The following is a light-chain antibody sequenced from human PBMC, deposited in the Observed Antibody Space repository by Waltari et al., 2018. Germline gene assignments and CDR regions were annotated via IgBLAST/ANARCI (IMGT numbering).Light chain of an antibody. CDR3: SSYTYRSTCV. Sequence: QSALTQPASVSGSPGQSITISCTGTSSDVGSYDYVSWYQQHPGKAPKLLIYDVRKRPSGISNRFSGSKSAYTASLTISGLQAEDEADYYCSSYTYRSTCVFGTGTKVTVL. CDR2: DVR. V-gene: IGLV2-14*01. CDR1: SSDVGSYDY. J-gene: IGLJ1*01.